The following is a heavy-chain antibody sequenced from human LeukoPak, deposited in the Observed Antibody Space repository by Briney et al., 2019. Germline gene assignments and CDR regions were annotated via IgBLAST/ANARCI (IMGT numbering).Heavy chain of an antibody. V-gene: IGHV3-23*01. CDR2: ISGSGGST. J-gene: IGHJ4*02. CDR3: AKYVNHVPGATANPYFDY. CDR1: GFTFSSYA. Sequence: PGGSLRLSCAASGFTFSSYAMSWVRQAPGKGLEWVSAISGSGGSTYYADSVKGRFTISRDNSKNTLYLQMNSLRTEDTAVYYCAKYVNHVPGATANPYFDYWGQGTLVTVSS. D-gene: IGHD1-26*01.